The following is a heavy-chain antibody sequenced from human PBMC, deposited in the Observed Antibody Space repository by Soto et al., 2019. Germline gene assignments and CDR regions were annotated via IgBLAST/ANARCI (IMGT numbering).Heavy chain of an antibody. J-gene: IGHJ4*02. Sequence: GGPVRLACAASGFTFTDFYVTWFRQAPGKGLEWLSFHSNPDNTYYVHTEKARLTDTRNTAKKSGYLRMNGLKAANTAVYYCARFASGNYKSFDSWGQGTLVTVSS. D-gene: IGHD1-7*01. CDR1: GFTFTDFY. CDR2: HSNPDNT. CDR3: ARFASGNYKSFDS. V-gene: IGHV3-11*01.